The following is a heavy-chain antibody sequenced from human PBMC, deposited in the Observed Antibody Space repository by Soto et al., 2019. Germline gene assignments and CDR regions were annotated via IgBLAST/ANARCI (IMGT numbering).Heavy chain of an antibody. J-gene: IGHJ5*02. V-gene: IGHV4-59*01. CDR1: RGSISPYY. CDR2: IAYTGST. CDR3: ARFSAPGSGLNWFAP. Sequence: PSETLSLTCTVSRGSISPYYWSWIRQPPGEGLEWIGYIAYTGSTNYNPSLKSRVTISVDTSKNQLSLKLSSVTAADTAVYYCARFSAPGSGLNWFAPWGQGTLVTVS. D-gene: IGHD3-3*01.